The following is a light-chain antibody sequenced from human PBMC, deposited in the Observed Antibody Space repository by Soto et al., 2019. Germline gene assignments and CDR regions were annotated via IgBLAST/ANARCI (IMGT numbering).Light chain of an antibody. CDR1: SSDVGRYSF. V-gene: IGLV2-11*01. Sequence: QSALTQPRSVSGSPGQSVTISCTGTSSDVGRYSFVSWYQQHPGKAPKLIIYDVYKRPSGVPDRFSGSKSGNTASLTISGLQAEDETDYYWCPHAGRYVVFGTGTKVTVL. CDR3: CPHAGRYVV. CDR2: DVY. J-gene: IGLJ1*01.